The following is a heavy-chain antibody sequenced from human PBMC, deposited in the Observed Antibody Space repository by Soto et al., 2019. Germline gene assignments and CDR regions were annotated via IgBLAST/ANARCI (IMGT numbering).Heavy chain of an antibody. V-gene: IGHV4-59*01. CDR3: ARGRTVRNYADDSSDYFYFFDY. CDR1: GDSISTFY. Sequence: SETLSLTCTVSGDSISTFYWGWMRQSPGKELEWIGYVYYTGSTNYNPSLKSRVTISVDRSKNQFSLKLASANAADTAVYYCARGRTVRNYADDSSDYFYFFDYWGQGTQVTVSS. CDR2: VYYTGST. D-gene: IGHD3-22*01. J-gene: IGHJ4*02.